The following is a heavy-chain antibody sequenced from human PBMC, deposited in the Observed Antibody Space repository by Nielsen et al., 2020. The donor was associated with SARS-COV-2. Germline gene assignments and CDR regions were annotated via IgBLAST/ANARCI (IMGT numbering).Heavy chain of an antibody. Sequence: GESLKISCAASGFTFSIYAMHWVRQAPGKGQEWVAVISVKGRFTISRDNSKNTLYLQMNSLRAEDTAVYYCARDSLWPLSGLDYWGQGTLVTVSS. J-gene: IGHJ4*02. CDR3: ARDSLWPLSGLDY. CDR2: IS. D-gene: IGHD5-12*01. CDR1: GFTFSIYA. V-gene: IGHV3-33*08.